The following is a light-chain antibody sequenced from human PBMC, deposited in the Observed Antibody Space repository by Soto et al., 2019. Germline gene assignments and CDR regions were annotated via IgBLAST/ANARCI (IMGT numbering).Light chain of an antibody. J-gene: IGLJ2*01. Sequence: QSVLTQPASVSGSPGQSITISCTGTSGDVGIYNLVSWYQQHPGKAPKLMISEVSARPSGVSNRFSGSKSGNTASLTISGLQAEDEADYYCCSYACGLTWVFGGGTKLTVL. V-gene: IGLV2-23*02. CDR2: EVS. CDR1: SGDVGIYNL. CDR3: CSYACGLTWV.